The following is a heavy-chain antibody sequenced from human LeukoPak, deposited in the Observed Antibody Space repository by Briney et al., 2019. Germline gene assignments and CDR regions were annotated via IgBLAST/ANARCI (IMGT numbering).Heavy chain of an antibody. Sequence: SETLSLTCAVYGGSFNAYYWTWPRQPPGKGLEWIGEINHSGSTNYNPSLKSRVTISVDTSKNQFSLKLSSVTAADTAVYYCARSYDFWSGYSYYWGQGTLVTVSS. J-gene: IGHJ4*02. CDR2: INHSGST. CDR1: GGSFNAYY. D-gene: IGHD3-3*01. V-gene: IGHV4-34*01. CDR3: ARSYDFWSGYSYY.